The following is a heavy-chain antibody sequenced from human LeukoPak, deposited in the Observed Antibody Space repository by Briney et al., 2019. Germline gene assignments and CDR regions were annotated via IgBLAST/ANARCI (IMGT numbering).Heavy chain of an antibody. J-gene: IGHJ6*02. D-gene: IGHD2-21*01. CDR1: GFTFNTYN. Sequence: GGSLRLSCAASGFTFNTYNMNWVRHAPGKGLEWVSSISAGSEDSYYADSVKGRFTISRDNSKSTLYLQMNSLRADDTAVYYCARTIAQYSNTWLYYYYGLDVWGQGTTVTVSS. CDR2: ISAGSEDS. V-gene: IGHV3-21*04. CDR3: ARTIAQYSNTWLYYYYGLDV.